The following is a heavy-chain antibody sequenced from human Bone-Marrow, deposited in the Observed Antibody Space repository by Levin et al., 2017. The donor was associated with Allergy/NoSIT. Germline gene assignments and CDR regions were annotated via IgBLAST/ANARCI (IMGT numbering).Heavy chain of an antibody. CDR1: GYSFTSYW. Sequence: ASVKVSCKGSGYSFTSYWIAWVRQMPGKGLEWMGIIYPGDSDTRYSPSFQGQVTISADKSISTAYLQWSSLKASDTAMYYCARGAHYSRGWWGYWGQGTVVTVSS. D-gene: IGHD6-19*01. J-gene: IGHJ4*02. CDR3: ARGAHYSRGWWGY. CDR2: IYPGDSDT. V-gene: IGHV5-51*01.